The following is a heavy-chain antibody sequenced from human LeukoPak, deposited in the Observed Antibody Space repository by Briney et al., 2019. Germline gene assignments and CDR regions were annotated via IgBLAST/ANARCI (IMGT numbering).Heavy chain of an antibody. D-gene: IGHD1-7*01. Sequence: SETLSLTCTVSGGSVSSGSYYWSWVRQPPGRGLEWIVYIHYSGSTNYNPSLKSRVTISVNTAKNQFSLKLSSVTAADTAVYYCARDLITGTVRFDPWGQGTLVTVSS. V-gene: IGHV4-61*01. CDR2: IHYSGST. J-gene: IGHJ5*02. CDR1: GGSVSSGSYY. CDR3: ARDLITGTVRFDP.